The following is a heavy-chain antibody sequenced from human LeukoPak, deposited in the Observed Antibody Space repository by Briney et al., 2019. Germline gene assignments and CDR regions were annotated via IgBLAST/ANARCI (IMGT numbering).Heavy chain of an antibody. Sequence: SETLSLTCTVSGVSINSYYWSWIRQPAGKGLEWIGRIYTSGSTNYNSSLKSRVAMSVDTSKNQFSLNLSSVTAADTAVYYCARQVGSFTMMPWGQGTLVTVSS. CDR2: IYTSGST. V-gene: IGHV4-4*07. CDR3: ARQVGSFTMMP. CDR1: GVSINSYY. D-gene: IGHD3-22*01. J-gene: IGHJ1*01.